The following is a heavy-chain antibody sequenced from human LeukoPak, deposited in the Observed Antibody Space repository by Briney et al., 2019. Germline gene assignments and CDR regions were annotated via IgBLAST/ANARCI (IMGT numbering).Heavy chain of an antibody. V-gene: IGHV3-23*01. CDR1: GFTFSSYA. CDR3: AKRYNSEYLAPVQN. Sequence: GGSLGLSCAASGFTFSSYAMTWVRQAPGKGLEWVSTVSTSGGGTYYADSVKGRFTISRDNSKNTLYLQMNSLRAEDTAVYYCAKRYNSEYLAPVQNWGQGTLVTVSS. J-gene: IGHJ4*02. D-gene: IGHD1-1*01. CDR2: VSTSGGGT.